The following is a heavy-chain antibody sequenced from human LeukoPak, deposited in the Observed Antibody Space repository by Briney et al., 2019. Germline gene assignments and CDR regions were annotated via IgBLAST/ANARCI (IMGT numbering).Heavy chain of an antibody. J-gene: IGHJ4*02. CDR2: IISILGIA. Sequence: SVQVSCKASGGTFSSYAITWVRQAPGQGLEWMGRIISILGIANFAQKFQGRVTITAEKSTRTAYMDLSSLTSEDTAVYYCARTNGYCSRYSCALRYWCQGTLVTVAS. D-gene: IGHD2-2*01. CDR1: GGTFSSYA. V-gene: IGHV1-69*04. CDR3: ARTNGYCSRYSCALRY.